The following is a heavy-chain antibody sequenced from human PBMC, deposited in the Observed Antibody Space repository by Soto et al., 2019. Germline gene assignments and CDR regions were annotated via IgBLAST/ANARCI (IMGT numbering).Heavy chain of an antibody. CDR2: IYYSGST. CDR1: GGSVSSGSYY. J-gene: IGHJ4*02. V-gene: IGHV4-61*01. D-gene: IGHD6-13*01. CDR3: ARAIRVGYSSSWLLDY. Sequence: PSETLSLTCTVSGGSVSSGSYYWSWIRQPPGKGLEWIGYIYYSGSTNYKPSLKSRVTISVDTSKNQFSLKLSSVTAADTAVYYCARAIRVGYSSSWLLDYWGQGTLVTVSS.